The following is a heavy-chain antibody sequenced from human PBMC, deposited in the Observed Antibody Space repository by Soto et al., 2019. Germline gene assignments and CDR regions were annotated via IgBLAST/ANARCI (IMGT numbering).Heavy chain of an antibody. CDR3: ARRGYRSSNSCYYAFNI. J-gene: IGHJ3*02. Sequence: SETLSLTCTVSGGSISSGDYYWNWIRQPPGKGLEWIGYINYSGSTYYNPSLRSRVTISVDTSKNNFSLKLSSVTAADTAVYFCARRGYRSSNSCYYAFNIWGQGTMVTVSS. CDR1: GGSISSGDYY. CDR2: INYSGST. D-gene: IGHD2-2*01. V-gene: IGHV4-30-4*01.